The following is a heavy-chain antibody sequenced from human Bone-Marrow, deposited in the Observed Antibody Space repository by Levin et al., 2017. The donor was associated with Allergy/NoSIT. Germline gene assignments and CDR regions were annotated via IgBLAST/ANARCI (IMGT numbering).Heavy chain of an antibody. CDR2: IYYSGST. CDR1: GGSVSSANYY. J-gene: IGHJ6*03. CDR3: ARDLRGTGSQYYYYMDV. V-gene: IGHV4-61*01. Sequence: PSETLSLTCTVSGGSVSSANYYWNWIRQSPGKGLEWIGYIYYSGSTNYNPSLKSRVTISVDTSKSQFSLRLNSVTAADTAVYYCARDLRGTGSQYYYYMDVWGKGTTVTVSS. D-gene: IGHD1-1*01.